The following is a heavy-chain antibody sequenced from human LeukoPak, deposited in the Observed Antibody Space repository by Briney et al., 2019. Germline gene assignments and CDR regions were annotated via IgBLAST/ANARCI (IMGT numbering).Heavy chain of an antibody. V-gene: IGHV3-30*02. CDR1: EFTFSNYG. CDR3: AKGGGYEAQYYYYYLDV. D-gene: IGHD5-12*01. Sequence: GGSLRLSCAASEFTFSNYGMHWVRQAPGKGLEWVAFIRYDESNEYYADSVKGRFTVSRDNSKNTLYLQMKSLRAEDTAVYYCAKGGGYEAQYYYYYLDVWGKGTTVTISS. J-gene: IGHJ6*03. CDR2: IRYDESNE.